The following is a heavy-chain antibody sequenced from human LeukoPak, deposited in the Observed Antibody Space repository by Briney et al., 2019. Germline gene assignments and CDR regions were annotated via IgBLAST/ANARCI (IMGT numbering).Heavy chain of an antibody. CDR3: AKGLRYFDWLLA. Sequence: PGGSLRLSCAASGFTFSSYAMGWVRQAPGKGLEWVSAISGSGGSTYYADSVKGRFTISRDNSKNTLYLQMNSLRAEDTAVYYCAKGLRYFDWLLAWGQGTLVTVSS. CDR2: ISGSGGST. D-gene: IGHD3-9*01. CDR1: GFTFSSYA. V-gene: IGHV3-23*01. J-gene: IGHJ4*02.